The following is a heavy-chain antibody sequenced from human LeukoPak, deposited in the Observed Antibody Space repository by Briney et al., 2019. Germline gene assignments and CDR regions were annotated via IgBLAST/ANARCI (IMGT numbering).Heavy chain of an antibody. CDR3: ARDQGPGAPSGMDV. D-gene: IGHD7-27*01. V-gene: IGHV3-21*01. Sequence: GGSLRLSCAASGFTFSSYSMNWVRQAPGKGLEWVSSISSSSSYIYYADSVKGRFTISRDNAKNSLYLQMNSLRAEDTAVYYCARDQGPGAPSGMDVWGKGTTVTVPS. J-gene: IGHJ6*04. CDR1: GFTFSSYS. CDR2: ISSSSSYI.